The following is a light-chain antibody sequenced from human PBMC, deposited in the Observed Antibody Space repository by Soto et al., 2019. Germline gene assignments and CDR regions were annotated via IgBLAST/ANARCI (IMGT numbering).Light chain of an antibody. J-gene: IGLJ2*01. CDR1: KLGDKN. CDR2: QDK. CDR3: QAWDSGTVV. Sequence: SELTQTPSVSVSPGQTAAISCSGDKLGDKNVCWYQQKPGQSPVLVIYQDKKRPSGIPERFSGSNSGHTATLTITGTQAMDEADYYCQAWDSGTVVFGGGTKLTVL. V-gene: IGLV3-1*01.